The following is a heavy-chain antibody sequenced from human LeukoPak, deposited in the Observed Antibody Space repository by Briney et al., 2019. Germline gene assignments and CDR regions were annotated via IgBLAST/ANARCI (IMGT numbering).Heavy chain of an antibody. Sequence: GGSLRLSCAASGFTFSSYSMNWVRQAPGKGLEWVSYISSSSSTIYYADSVKGRFTISRDNAKNSLYLQMNSLRAEDTAVYYCARASIAVAGTHYYYYYMDVWGKGTTVTISS. CDR1: GFTFSSYS. CDR2: ISSSSSTI. D-gene: IGHD6-19*01. V-gene: IGHV3-48*01. J-gene: IGHJ6*03. CDR3: ARASIAVAGTHYYYYYMDV.